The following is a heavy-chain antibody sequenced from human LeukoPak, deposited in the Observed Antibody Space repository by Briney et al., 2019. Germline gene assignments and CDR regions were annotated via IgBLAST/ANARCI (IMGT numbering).Heavy chain of an antibody. D-gene: IGHD3-10*01. CDR3: ARGSVDPYYFDY. CDR1: GFTFSSYS. Sequence: PGGSLRLSCAASGFTFSSYSMNWVRQAPGKGLEWVSYISSSSSIIYHADSVKGRFTISRDNAKNSLYLQMNSLRAEDTAVYYCARGSVDPYYFDYWGQGTLVTVSS. V-gene: IGHV3-48*04. CDR2: ISSSSSII. J-gene: IGHJ4*02.